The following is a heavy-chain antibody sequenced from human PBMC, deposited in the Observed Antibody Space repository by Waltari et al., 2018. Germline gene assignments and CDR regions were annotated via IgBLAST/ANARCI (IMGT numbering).Heavy chain of an antibody. Sequence: VQLQESGPGLVKPSETLSLTCAVSGASIRGYHWTWIRQPPGGGLEWIGHISYSGDTAYGPSLRRRVTISVDTSKNHFSLKLTSVTAADTAVYYCARATVFGVVTDTFDIWSQGTMVTVSS. CDR3: ARATVFGVVTDTFDI. V-gene: IGHV4-59*01. CDR1: GASIRGYH. J-gene: IGHJ3*02. D-gene: IGHD3-3*01. CDR2: ISYSGDT.